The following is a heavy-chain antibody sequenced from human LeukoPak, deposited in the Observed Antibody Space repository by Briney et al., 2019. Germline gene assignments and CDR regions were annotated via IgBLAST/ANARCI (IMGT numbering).Heavy chain of an antibody. J-gene: IGHJ5*02. Sequence: PGGSLRLSCAASGFTFSSYWMSWVRQAPGKGLEWVANIKQDGSEKYYVDSVKGRFTISRDNAKNSLYLQMNSLRAEDTAVYYCARDRIASGYCSSTSCYKGNWFDPWGQGTLVTVSS. CDR3: ARDRIASGYCSSTSCYKGNWFDP. CDR1: GFTFSSYW. D-gene: IGHD2-2*02. V-gene: IGHV3-7*01. CDR2: IKQDGSEK.